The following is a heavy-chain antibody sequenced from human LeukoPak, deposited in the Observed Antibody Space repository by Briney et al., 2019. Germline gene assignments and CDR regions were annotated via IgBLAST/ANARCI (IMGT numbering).Heavy chain of an antibody. D-gene: IGHD6-19*01. CDR1: GGSISSSSYY. J-gene: IGHJ4*02. Sequence: PSETLSLTCTVSGGSISSSSYYWGWIRQPPGKGLEWIGSIYYSGSTYYNPSLKSRVTISVATSKNQFSLKLSSVTAADTAVYYCASRVKVAGINYFDYWGQGTLVTVSS. CDR2: IYYSGST. V-gene: IGHV4-39*01. CDR3: ASRVKVAGINYFDY.